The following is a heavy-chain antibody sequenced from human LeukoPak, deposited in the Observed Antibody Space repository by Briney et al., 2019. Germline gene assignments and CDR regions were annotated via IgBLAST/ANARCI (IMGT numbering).Heavy chain of an antibody. J-gene: IGHJ4*02. V-gene: IGHV3-53*05. CDR3: AKDLRYYDSSGYYY. D-gene: IGHD3-22*01. CDR2: IYSGGST. CDR1: GFTVSSNY. Sequence: GGSLRLSCAASGFTVSSNYMSWVRQAPGKGLEWVSVIYSGGSTYYADSVKGRFTISRDNSKNTLYLQMNGLRAEDTAVYYCAKDLRYYDSSGYYYWGQGTLVTVSS.